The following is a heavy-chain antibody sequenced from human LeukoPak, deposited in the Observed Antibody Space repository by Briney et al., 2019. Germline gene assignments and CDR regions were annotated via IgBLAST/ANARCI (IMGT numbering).Heavy chain of an antibody. CDR1: GYTFTSYY. V-gene: IGHV1-46*01. CDR2: INPSGGST. Sequence: ASVKVSCKASGYTFTSYYMHWVRQAPGQGLEWMGIINPSGGSTSYAQKFQGRVTMTTDTSTSTAYMELRSLRSDDTAVYYCARSRVAGTSFLSYWGQGTLVTVSS. J-gene: IGHJ4*02. CDR3: ARSRVAGTSFLSY. D-gene: IGHD6-19*01.